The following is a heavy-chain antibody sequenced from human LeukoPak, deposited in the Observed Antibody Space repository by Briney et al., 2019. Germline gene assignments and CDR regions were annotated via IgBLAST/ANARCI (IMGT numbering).Heavy chain of an antibody. CDR1: TFTXYX. J-gene: IGHJ4*02. D-gene: IGHD3-16*02. CDR3: ARVYYDYVWGSYRYRYFDY. CDR2: XNXXXVNT. Sequence: TFTXYXXXXVXQXXXXGXXXXGXXNXXXVNTVYSQKFQGTLTITRNTSISTAYIGLSCLRSEDTAVYYCARVYYDYVWGSYRYRYFDYWGQGTLVTVSS. V-gene: IGHV1-8*01.